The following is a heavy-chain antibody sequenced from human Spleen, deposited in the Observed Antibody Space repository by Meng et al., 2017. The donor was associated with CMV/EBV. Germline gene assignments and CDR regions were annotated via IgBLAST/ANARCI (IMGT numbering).Heavy chain of an antibody. V-gene: IGHV1-69*05. J-gene: IGHJ6*02. D-gene: IGHD3-3*01. CDR1: RGTFSSYA. CDR3: ARARSYDFWSGYRPLGYYGMDV. CDR2: IIPIFGTA. Sequence: SVKVSCKASRGTFSSYAISWVRQAPGQGREWMGGIIPIFGTANYAQKFQGRVTITTDESTSTAYLELSSQRSEDTAVYYCARARSYDFWSGYRPLGYYGMDVWGQGTTVTVSS.